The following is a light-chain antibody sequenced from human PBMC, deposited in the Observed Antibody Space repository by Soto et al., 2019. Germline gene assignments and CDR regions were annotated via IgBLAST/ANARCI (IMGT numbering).Light chain of an antibody. Sequence: DIQMTQSPSSLSASVGDRVTITCRASQSISSYLNWYQQKPGKAPKLLIYAASSLQSGVPSRCSGSGSWADFTLTISSLQPEDFATYYCQQVGTFGPGTKVDIK. CDR2: AAS. CDR1: QSISSY. J-gene: IGKJ3*01. CDR3: QQVGT. V-gene: IGKV1-39*01.